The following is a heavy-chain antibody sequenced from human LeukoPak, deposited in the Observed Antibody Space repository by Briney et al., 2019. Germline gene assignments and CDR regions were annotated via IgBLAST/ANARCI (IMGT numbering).Heavy chain of an antibody. CDR2: NYNGDSDI. Sequence: GESLKISSKGFGSSFTSYWIAWVRQTPGKVLEWMGINYNGDSDIRYGPSFQGQVTISADKSENTAYLQWSSLKASDTAIYYCARKGYCTSSRCHYGMDVWGQGTTVTVSS. D-gene: IGHD2-2*01. CDR1: GSSFTSYW. V-gene: IGHV5-51*01. J-gene: IGHJ6*02. CDR3: ARKGYCTSSRCHYGMDV.